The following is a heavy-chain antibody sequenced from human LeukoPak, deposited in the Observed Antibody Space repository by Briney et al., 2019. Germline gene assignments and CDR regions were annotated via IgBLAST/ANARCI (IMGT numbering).Heavy chain of an antibody. D-gene: IGHD3-22*01. Sequence: SETLSLTCSVSGGSISSYYWSWIRQAPGKGLEWIGYIYSSGSTNYNPSLKSRVTISVDTSKNQFSLKLSSVTAADTAVYYCARRGRYDLGLYYYYGVDVWGQGTTVTVSS. CDR1: GGSISSYY. CDR2: IYSSGST. J-gene: IGHJ6*02. CDR3: ARRGRYDLGLYYYYGVDV. V-gene: IGHV4-59*08.